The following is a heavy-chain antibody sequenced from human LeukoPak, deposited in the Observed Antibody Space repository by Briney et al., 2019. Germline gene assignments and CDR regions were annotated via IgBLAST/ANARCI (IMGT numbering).Heavy chain of an antibody. CDR2: ISSSGSTI. CDR3: AKGPVTTGWFDP. Sequence: PGGSLRLSCAASGFTFSSYEMNWVRQAPGKGLEWVSYISSSGSTIYYADSVKGRFTISRDNAKNTLYLQMNSLRAEDTAVYYCAKGPVTTGWFDPWGQGTLVTVSS. V-gene: IGHV3-48*03. CDR1: GFTFSSYE. D-gene: IGHD4-17*01. J-gene: IGHJ5*02.